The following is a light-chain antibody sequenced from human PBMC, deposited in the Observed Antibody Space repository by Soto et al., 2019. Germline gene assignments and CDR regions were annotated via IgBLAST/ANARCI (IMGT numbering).Light chain of an antibody. J-gene: IGKJ2*01. V-gene: IGKV3-20*01. CDR3: QLYDNSSYT. CDR1: QSVTSYY. CDR2: GAS. Sequence: EIVLTQSPGTLSLSPGERATLSCRASQSVTSYYLAWYQQKPGQAPRLLIYGASRRATDIPDRFSGSGSGTDFTLTISRLEPEDFAVYYCQLYDNSSYTFGQVTKLEIK.